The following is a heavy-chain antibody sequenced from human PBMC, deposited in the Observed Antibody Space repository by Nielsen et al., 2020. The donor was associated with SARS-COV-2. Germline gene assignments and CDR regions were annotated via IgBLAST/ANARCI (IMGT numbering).Heavy chain of an antibody. CDR2: ISAYNGNT. CDR3: ARDRVDYGDYPADY. J-gene: IGHJ4*02. D-gene: IGHD4-17*01. V-gene: IGHV1-18*01. CDR1: GYTFTSYD. Sequence: ASVKVSCKASGYTFTSYDINWVRQAPGQGLEWMGWISAYNGNTNYAQKLQGRVTMTTDTSTSTAYMELRSLRSDDTAVYYCARDRVDYGDYPADYWGQGTLVTVSS.